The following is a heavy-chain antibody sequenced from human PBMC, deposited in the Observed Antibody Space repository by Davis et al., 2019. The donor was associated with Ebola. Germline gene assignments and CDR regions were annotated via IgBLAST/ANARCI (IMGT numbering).Heavy chain of an antibody. CDR3: ARDGIGYYPGGY. CDR2: ISSDGNTK. J-gene: IGHJ4*02. D-gene: IGHD1-26*01. Sequence: GESLKISCAASGFTFRRYGIHWVRQAPGKGLEWVAWISSDGNTKSYADSVKGRFTISRDNSKSTLYVQMNSLRVEDTAVYYCARDGIGYYPGGYWGRGSLVTVSS. V-gene: IGHV3-30*03. CDR1: GFTFRRYG.